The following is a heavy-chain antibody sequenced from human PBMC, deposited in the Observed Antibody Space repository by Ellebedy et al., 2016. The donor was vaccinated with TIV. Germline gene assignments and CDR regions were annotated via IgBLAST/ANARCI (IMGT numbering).Heavy chain of an antibody. CDR3: ARISSGRSFYGMDV. J-gene: IGHJ6*02. D-gene: IGHD6-19*01. CDR2: ISDSGSMI. V-gene: IGHV3-11*01. Sequence: GGSLRLXXAASGFSSSDYYTSWIRQARGKGLEWVSYISDSGSMIHYADSVKGRFTISRDNSKNSLYLQMNNLRAEDTAVYYCARISSGRSFYGMDVWGQGTTVTVSS. CDR1: GFSSSDYY.